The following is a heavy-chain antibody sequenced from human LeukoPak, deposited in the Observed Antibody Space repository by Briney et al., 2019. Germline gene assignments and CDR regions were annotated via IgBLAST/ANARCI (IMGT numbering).Heavy chain of an antibody. CDR1: GGSITSYY. Sequence: SETLSLTCTVSGGSITSYYWSWIRQPPGKGLEWIGYIYYSGSTNYNPSLKSRVTISVDTSKNQFSLKLSSVTAADTAVYYCARGIAARLETWGQGTLVTVSS. CDR3: ARGIAARLET. D-gene: IGHD6-6*01. CDR2: IYYSGST. J-gene: IGHJ5*02. V-gene: IGHV4-59*01.